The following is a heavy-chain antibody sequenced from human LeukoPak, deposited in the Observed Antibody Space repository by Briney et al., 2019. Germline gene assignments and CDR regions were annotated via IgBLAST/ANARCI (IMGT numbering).Heavy chain of an antibody. J-gene: IGHJ4*02. CDR3: ARGRGILTGYYTEHDY. V-gene: IGHV1-18*01. D-gene: IGHD3-9*01. CDR1: GYTFTSYG. CDR2: ISAYNGNT. Sequence: ASVKVSCKASGYTFTSYGISWVRQAPEQGLEWMGWISAYNGNTNYAQKLQGRVTMTTDTSTSTAYMELRSLRSDDTAVYYCARGRGILTGYYTEHDYWGQGTLVTVSS.